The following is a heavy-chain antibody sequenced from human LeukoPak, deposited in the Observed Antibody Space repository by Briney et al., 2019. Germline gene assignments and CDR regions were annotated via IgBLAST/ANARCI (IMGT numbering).Heavy chain of an antibody. D-gene: IGHD2-15*01. V-gene: IGHV3-30*02. CDR2: IRYDGSNK. Sequence: GGSLRLSCAASGFTFSSYVMHWVCQAPGKGLEWVAFIRYDGSNKYYADSVKGRFTISRDNSKNTLYLQMNSLRAEDTAVYYCAKEGYCSGGSCYSPYYFDYWGQGTLVTVSS. J-gene: IGHJ4*02. CDR1: GFTFSSYV. CDR3: AKEGYCSGGSCYSPYYFDY.